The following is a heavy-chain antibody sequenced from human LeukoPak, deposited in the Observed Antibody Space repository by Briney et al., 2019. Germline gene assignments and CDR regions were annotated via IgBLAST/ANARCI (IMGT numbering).Heavy chain of an antibody. D-gene: IGHD6-13*01. J-gene: IGHJ4*02. V-gene: IGHV1-2*02. Sequence: ASVKVSCKASGYTFTGYYMHWVRQAPGQGLEWMGWINPKSGGTNYAQKFQGRVTMTRDTSISTAHMELGRLRSDDTAVYYCARDGGIAVAGRFDYWGQGILVTVSS. CDR1: GYTFTGYY. CDR3: ARDGGIAVAGRFDY. CDR2: INPKSGGT.